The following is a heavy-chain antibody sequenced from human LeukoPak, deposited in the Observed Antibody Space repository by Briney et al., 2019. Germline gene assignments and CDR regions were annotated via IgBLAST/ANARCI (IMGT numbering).Heavy chain of an antibody. D-gene: IGHD4-17*01. CDR2: INPNSGGT. Sequence: WASVKVSCKASAYTFTGYYIHWVRQAPGEGLEWMGWINPNSGGTNFAQKFQGRVTVTRDTSIRTAYLELTNLRLDDTAVYYCARPLYGDLDFAYWGQGTLVTVSS. CDR3: ARPLYGDLDFAY. V-gene: IGHV1-2*02. CDR1: AYTFTGYY. J-gene: IGHJ4*02.